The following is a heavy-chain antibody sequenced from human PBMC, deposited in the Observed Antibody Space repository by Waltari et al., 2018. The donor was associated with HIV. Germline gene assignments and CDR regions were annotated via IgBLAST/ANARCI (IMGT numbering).Heavy chain of an antibody. J-gene: IGHJ2*01. CDR1: GGSISGYY. V-gene: IGHV4-59*01. Sequence: QVQLQESGPGLVKPSETLSLSCTISGGSISGYYWSWIRQPPGKGPEWIGHIYYSGSTNYNPSLKSRVTISVDSSKNQFSLRLTSVTAADTAVYYCARLSSSSAVDLWGRGTLVTVSS. D-gene: IGHD6-6*01. CDR3: ARLSSSSAVDL. CDR2: IYYSGST.